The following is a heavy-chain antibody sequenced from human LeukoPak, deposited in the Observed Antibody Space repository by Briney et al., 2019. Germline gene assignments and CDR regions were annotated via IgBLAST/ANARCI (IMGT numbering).Heavy chain of an antibody. CDR3: ARSNYGDLGFDY. V-gene: IGHV4-31*03. Sequence: SQTLSLTCTDSGGSISSGGYYWSWIRQHPGKGLEWIGYIYYSGSTYYNPSLKSRVTISVDTSKNQFSLKLSSVTAADTAVYYCARSNYGDLGFDYWGQGTLVTVSS. CDR1: GGSISSGGYY. J-gene: IGHJ4*02. CDR2: IYYSGST. D-gene: IGHD4-17*01.